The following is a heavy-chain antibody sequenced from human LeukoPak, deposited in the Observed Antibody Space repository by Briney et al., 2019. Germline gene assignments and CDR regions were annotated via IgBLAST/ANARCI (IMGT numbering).Heavy chain of an antibody. J-gene: IGHJ4*02. V-gene: IGHV4-39*07. CDR2: VYYSGST. Sequence: SETLSLTCTVSGGSISSSSYYWGWIRQPPGRGLEWIGSVYYSGSTYYNPSLKSRVTISVDTSKNQFSLKLSSVTAADTAVYYCARDLSRCDSSGCYDYWGQGTLVTVSS. CDR3: ARDLSRCDSSGCYDY. D-gene: IGHD3-22*01. CDR1: GGSISSSSYY.